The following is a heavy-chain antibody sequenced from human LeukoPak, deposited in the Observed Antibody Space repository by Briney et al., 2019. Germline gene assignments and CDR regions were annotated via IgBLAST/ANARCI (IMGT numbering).Heavy chain of an antibody. D-gene: IGHD6-6*01. CDR1: GYTFTGYY. J-gene: IGHJ4*02. CDR3: ARDRGSSTYFFDY. Sequence: ASVKVSCKASGYTFTGYYMHWVRQAPGQGLEWMGWINPNSGGTNYQGRVTMTRDTSISTAYMELSRLRSDDTAVYYCARDRGSSTYFFDYWGQGTLVTVPS. CDR2: INPNSGGT. V-gene: IGHV1-2*02.